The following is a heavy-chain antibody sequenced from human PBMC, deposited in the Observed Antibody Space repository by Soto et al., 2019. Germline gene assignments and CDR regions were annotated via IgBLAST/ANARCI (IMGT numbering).Heavy chain of an antibody. J-gene: IGHJ4*02. D-gene: IGHD3-22*01. CDR2: IIPIFGTA. V-gene: IGHV1-69*13. Sequence: GASVKVSCKASGGTFSSYAISWVRQAPGQGLEWMGGIIPIFGTANYAQKFRGRVTITADESTSTVYMELSSLRSEDTAVYYCARDRADYYDSSGYYFRFDYWGQGTLVTVSS. CDR1: GGTFSSYA. CDR3: ARDRADYYDSSGYYFRFDY.